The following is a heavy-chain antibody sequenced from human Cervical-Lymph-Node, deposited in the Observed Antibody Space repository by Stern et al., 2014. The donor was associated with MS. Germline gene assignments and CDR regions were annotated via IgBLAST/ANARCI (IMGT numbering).Heavy chain of an antibody. CDR1: GFTFSSYG. CDR2: ISYDGSNK. V-gene: IGHV3-30*18. CDR3: AKGDSGSYYYYYGMDV. Sequence: QLVESGGGVVQPGRSLRLSCAASGFTFSSYGMHWVRQAPGKGLEWVAXISYDGSNKYYADSVKGRFTISRDNSKNTLYLQMNSLRAEDTAVYYCAKGDSGSYYYYYGMDVWGQGTTVTVSS. J-gene: IGHJ6*02. D-gene: IGHD1-26*01.